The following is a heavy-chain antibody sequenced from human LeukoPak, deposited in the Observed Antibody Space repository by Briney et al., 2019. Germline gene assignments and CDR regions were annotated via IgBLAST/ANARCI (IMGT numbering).Heavy chain of an antibody. D-gene: IGHD2-8*01. CDR1: GFTFSSYG. Sequence: PGRSLRLSCAASGFTFSSYGMHWVRQAPGKGLEWVAVIWYDGSNKYYADSVKGRFTISRDNSKNTLYLQMNSLRAEDTAVYYCATLGYCTNGVCERSYYFDYWGQGTLVTVSS. J-gene: IGHJ4*02. V-gene: IGHV3-33*01. CDR2: IWYDGSNK. CDR3: ATLGYCTNGVCERSYYFDY.